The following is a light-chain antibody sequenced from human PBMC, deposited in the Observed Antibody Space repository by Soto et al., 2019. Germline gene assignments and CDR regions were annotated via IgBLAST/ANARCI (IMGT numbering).Light chain of an antibody. CDR3: QQYQIDWT. Sequence: DIKMPQSPSTLSSSVGDSVSITCRASQRVNTCLAWYQQKPGKAPTLLIYDASSLQSGVPSRFSGSGSGTEFTLTISSLQPDDFATYYCQQYQIDWTFGQGTKVDIK. V-gene: IGKV1-5*01. CDR1: QRVNTC. CDR2: DAS. J-gene: IGKJ1*01.